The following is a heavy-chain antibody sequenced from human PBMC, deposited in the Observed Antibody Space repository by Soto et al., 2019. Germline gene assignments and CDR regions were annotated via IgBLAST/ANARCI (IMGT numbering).Heavy chain of an antibody. Sequence: SETLSLTCTVYGGSMRTGGYYWSWIRQHAGRGLEWIGYISYSGGTYYNPSLMSRVAISVDTSKTQFALNLSSVSAADTAVYYCAREKFSGTYYWLDSWGQGTLVTVSS. D-gene: IGHD1-26*01. CDR1: GGSMRTGGYY. J-gene: IGHJ5*01. V-gene: IGHV4-31*03. CDR3: AREKFSGTYYWLDS. CDR2: ISYSGGT.